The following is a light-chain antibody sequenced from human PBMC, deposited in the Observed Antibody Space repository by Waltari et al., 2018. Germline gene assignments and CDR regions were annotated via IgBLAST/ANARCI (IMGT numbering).Light chain of an antibody. V-gene: IGLV3-19*01. CDR3: HSRDSSSTRF. J-gene: IGLJ2*01. Sequence: SSELTQDPTVSVALGQTVRITCQGDSLRRYYPSWYQQSPGQAPILVFYGQSSRPSGIPDRFSGSSLGNTASLTITGAQAEDEADYYCHSRDSSSTRFFGGGTRLTV. CDR2: GQS. CDR1: SLRRYY.